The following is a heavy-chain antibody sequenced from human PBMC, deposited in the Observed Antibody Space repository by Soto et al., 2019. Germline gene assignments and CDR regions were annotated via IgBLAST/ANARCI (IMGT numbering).Heavy chain of an antibody. Sequence: ASVKVSCKASGYTFTGYYMHWVRQAPGQGLEWMGWINPNSGGTNYAQKFQGWVTMTRDTSISTAYMELSRLRSDDTAVYYCARVGYYDSSGYYSLYFDYWGQGTLVTVSS. CDR1: GYTFTGYY. D-gene: IGHD3-22*01. V-gene: IGHV1-2*04. CDR3: ARVGYYDSSGYYSLYFDY. J-gene: IGHJ4*02. CDR2: INPNSGGT.